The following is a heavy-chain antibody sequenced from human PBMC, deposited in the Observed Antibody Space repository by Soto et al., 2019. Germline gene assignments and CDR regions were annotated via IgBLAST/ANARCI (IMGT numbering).Heavy chain of an antibody. CDR1: GFTFSSYG. D-gene: IGHD1-1*01. CDR3: AKDPGWFDP. Sequence: QVQLVESGGGVVQPGRSLRLSCAASGFTFSSYGIHWIREAPGKGLEWVAVISYDGSNKYYADSVKGRFTISRDNSKNTLYLQMNSLRAEDTAVYYCAKDPGWFDPWGQGTLVTVSS. J-gene: IGHJ5*02. V-gene: IGHV3-30*18. CDR2: ISYDGSNK.